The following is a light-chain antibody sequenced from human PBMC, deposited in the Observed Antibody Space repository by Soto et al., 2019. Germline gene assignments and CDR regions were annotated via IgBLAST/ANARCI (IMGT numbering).Light chain of an antibody. CDR2: AAV. CDR3: LQKYFYPFT. CDR1: HGIRYD. Sequence: LQMTQSPSSLSASLGDRVTITCLTSHGIRYDVVWYQQKPRKAPKLLIYAAVNLQSGVPSRFSGSGSGTDFTLTISSLQPEDFATYYCLQKYFYPFTFGPGTKVDIK. J-gene: IGKJ3*01. V-gene: IGKV1-6*01.